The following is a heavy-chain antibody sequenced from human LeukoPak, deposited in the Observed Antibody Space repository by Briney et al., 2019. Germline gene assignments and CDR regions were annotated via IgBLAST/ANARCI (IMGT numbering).Heavy chain of an antibody. V-gene: IGHV4-4*07. CDR2: IYTIGST. J-gene: IGHJ4*02. Sequence: SETLSLTCTVSGGSISSYYGSWIRQPAGKGLEWLWRIYTIGSTIYNPSLKSRVTMSVDTSKNQFSLKLSSVTVADTAVYYCARDGSEYNWNYDYWGQGTLVTVSS. CDR3: ARDGSEYNWNYDY. D-gene: IGHD1-7*01. CDR1: GGSISSYY.